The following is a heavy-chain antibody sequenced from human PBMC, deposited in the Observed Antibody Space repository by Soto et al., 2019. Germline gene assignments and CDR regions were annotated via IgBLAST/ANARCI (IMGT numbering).Heavy chain of an antibody. J-gene: IGHJ4*02. CDR3: ARDSGIRGPSGDLDY. CDR2: VTGGNGDT. D-gene: IGHD1-20*01. CDR1: GYTFMSHV. V-gene: IGHV1-3*01. Sequence: QVPLVQSGAEVKEPGASVKVSCRASGYTFMSHVMHWVRQAPGQRLEWMGWVTGGNGDTKYSQKFQGRVTITRDTSATTAYMELSRLTSEDKAVYYCARDSGIRGPSGDLDYWGQGTLVTVSS.